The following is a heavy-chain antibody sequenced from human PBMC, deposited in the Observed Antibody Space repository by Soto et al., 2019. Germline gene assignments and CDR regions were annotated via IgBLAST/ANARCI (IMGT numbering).Heavy chain of an antibody. CDR3: ARNPITMVRGVIDY. J-gene: IGHJ4*02. CDR1: GGSISSSSYY. D-gene: IGHD3-10*01. Sequence: SETLSLTCTVSGGSISSSSYYWGWIRQPPGKGLEWIGSICYSGSTYYNPSLKSRVTISVDTSKNQFSLKLSSVTAADTAVYYCARNPITMVRGVIDYWGQGTLVTVSS. V-gene: IGHV4-39*01. CDR2: ICYSGST.